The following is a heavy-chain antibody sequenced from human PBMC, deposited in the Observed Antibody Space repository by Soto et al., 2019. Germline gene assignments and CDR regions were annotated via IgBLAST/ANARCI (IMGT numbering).Heavy chain of an antibody. J-gene: IGHJ2*01. V-gene: IGHV1-3*01. Sequence: QVQLVQSGAEVKKPGASVKVSCKASGYTFTSYAMHWVRQAPGQRLEWMGWINAGNGNTKYSQKFQGRVTITRDTSASTAYMELSSLRSEDTDVYYCARGGSLYWYFDHWGRGTLVTVSS. D-gene: IGHD1-26*01. CDR1: GYTFTSYA. CDR2: INAGNGNT. CDR3: ARGGSLYWYFDH.